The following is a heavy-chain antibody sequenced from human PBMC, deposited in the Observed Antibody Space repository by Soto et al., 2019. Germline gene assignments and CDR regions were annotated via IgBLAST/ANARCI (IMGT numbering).Heavy chain of an antibody. J-gene: IGHJ4*02. CDR1: GFTFSTYS. CDR3: ARPTYYYDSSGPPAY. V-gene: IGHV3-48*01. D-gene: IGHD3-22*01. CDR2: ISSSSSTI. Sequence: GGSLRLSCAASGFTFSTYSMNWVRQAPGKGLERVSYISSSSSTIFYTDSVKGRFTVSRDNAKNSLYLQMNSLRAEDTAFYYCARPTYYYDSSGPPAYWGQGTLVTVS.